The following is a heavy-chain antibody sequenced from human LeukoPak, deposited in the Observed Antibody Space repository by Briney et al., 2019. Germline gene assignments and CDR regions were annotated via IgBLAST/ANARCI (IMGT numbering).Heavy chain of an antibody. CDR2: INPSGGST. CDR1: GYTFTSYY. CDR3: ARDGRLYSSGWYRPFDY. Sequence: ASVKVSCKASGYTFTSYYMHWVRQAPGQGLEWMGIINPSGGSTSYAQKFQGRVTITRDTSASTAYMELSSLRSEDTAVYYCARDGRLYSSGWYRPFDYWGQGTLVTVSS. V-gene: IGHV1-46*01. J-gene: IGHJ4*02. D-gene: IGHD6-19*01.